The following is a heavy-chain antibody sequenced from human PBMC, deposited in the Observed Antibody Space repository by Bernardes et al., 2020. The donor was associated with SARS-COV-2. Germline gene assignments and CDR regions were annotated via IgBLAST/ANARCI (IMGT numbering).Heavy chain of an antibody. CDR3: ARGRGPGELNY. V-gene: IGHV4-34*01. Sequence: TLSLTFSVYGGSFGGYYWSWIRQPPGKGLEWIGEINHSGSTNYNPSLKSRVTISEDTSKNQLSLNLNSVTAADTAVYYCARGRGPGELNYWGQGTLVTVSS. CDR1: GGSFGGYY. CDR2: INHSGST. D-gene: IGHD1-26*01. J-gene: IGHJ4*02.